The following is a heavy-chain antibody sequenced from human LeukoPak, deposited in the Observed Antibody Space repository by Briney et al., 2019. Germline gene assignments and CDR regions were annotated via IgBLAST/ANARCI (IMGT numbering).Heavy chain of an antibody. V-gene: IGHV3-21*01. D-gene: IGHD3-22*01. Sequence: GGSLRLSCTASGFTFSGYSTNWIRQAPGKGLEWVSSFGTRSTSIYHAGSVKGRFAISRDNAKNSLYLQMNSLRAEDTALYYCAREVSEGFDFWGQGTLVTVSS. CDR1: GFTFSGYS. CDR2: FGTRSTSI. J-gene: IGHJ4*02. CDR3: AREVSEGFDF.